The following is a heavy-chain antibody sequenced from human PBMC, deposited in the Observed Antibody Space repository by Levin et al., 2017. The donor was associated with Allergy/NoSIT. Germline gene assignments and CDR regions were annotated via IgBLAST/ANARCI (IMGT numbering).Heavy chain of an antibody. Sequence: GGSLRLSCAASGFTFSSYAMHWVRQAPGKGLEWVAVISYDGSNKYYADSVKGRFTISRDNSKNTLYLQMNSLRAEDTAVYYCARDMWGNPYSSGGHGMDVWGQGTTVTVSS. CDR1: GFTFSSYA. J-gene: IGHJ6*02. V-gene: IGHV3-30*04. D-gene: IGHD6-19*01. CDR2: ISYDGSNK. CDR3: ARDMWGNPYSSGGHGMDV.